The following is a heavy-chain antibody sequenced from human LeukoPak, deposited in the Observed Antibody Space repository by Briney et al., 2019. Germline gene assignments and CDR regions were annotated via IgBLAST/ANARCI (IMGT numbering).Heavy chain of an antibody. CDR3: AKVPSNYYESSGYPQNGSFDR. Sequence: GGSLRLSCAASGFTFSSYAMSWVRQAPGKGLEWVSSISGSGGSTYYADSVKGRFTISRDNSKNSLYLQMNSLRAEDTAVYYCAKVPSNYYESSGYPQNGSFDRWGQGTLVTVSS. V-gene: IGHV3-23*01. CDR2: ISGSGGST. D-gene: IGHD3-22*01. J-gene: IGHJ5*02. CDR1: GFTFSSYA.